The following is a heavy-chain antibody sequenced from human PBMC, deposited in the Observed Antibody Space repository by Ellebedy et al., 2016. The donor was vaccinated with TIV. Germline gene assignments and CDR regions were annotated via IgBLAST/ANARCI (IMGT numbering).Heavy chain of an antibody. J-gene: IGHJ6*02. Sequence: PGGSLRLSCVASGFTFSGYAMSWVRQAPGKGLEWVSCINNGGRTTSYADSVKGRFTISRDNSRSTLYLQMNSLRAEDSAVYYCAKDMVFGDGKWEIDVWGQGTTVTVSS. CDR1: GFTFSGYA. CDR2: INNGGRTT. CDR3: AKDMVFGDGKWEIDV. V-gene: IGHV3-23*01. D-gene: IGHD1-26*01.